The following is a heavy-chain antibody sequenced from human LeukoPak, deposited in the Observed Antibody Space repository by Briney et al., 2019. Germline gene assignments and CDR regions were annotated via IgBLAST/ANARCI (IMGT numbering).Heavy chain of an antibody. J-gene: IGHJ4*02. CDR2: ISWNSGSI. D-gene: IGHD4-17*01. CDR3: ARSDAIDYGGFDY. Sequence: GGSLRLSCAASGFTFDDYAMHWVRQAPGKGLEWVSGISWNSGSIGYADSVKGRFTISRDNAKNSLYLQMNSLRAEDTALYYCARSDAIDYGGFDYWGQGTLVTVSS. V-gene: IGHV3-9*01. CDR1: GFTFDDYA.